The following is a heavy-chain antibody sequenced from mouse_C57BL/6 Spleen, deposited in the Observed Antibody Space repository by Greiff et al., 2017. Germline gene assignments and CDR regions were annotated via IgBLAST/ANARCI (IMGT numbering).Heavy chain of an antibody. CDR1: GFPFSSYA. Sequence: EVQGVESGGGLVKPGGSLKLSCAASGFPFSSYAMSWVRQTPEKRLEWVATISDGGSYTYYPDNVKGRFTISRDNAKNNLYLQMSHLKSEDTAMYFCASEGITTLVATPFAYWGQGTLVTVS. V-gene: IGHV5-4*01. CDR2: ISDGGSYT. CDR3: ASEGITTLVATPFAY. D-gene: IGHD1-1*01. J-gene: IGHJ3*01.